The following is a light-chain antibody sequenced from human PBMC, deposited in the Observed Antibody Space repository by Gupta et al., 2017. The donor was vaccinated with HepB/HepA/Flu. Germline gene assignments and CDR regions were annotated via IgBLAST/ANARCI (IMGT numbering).Light chain of an antibody. CDR1: QRPMERDDGNTY. Sequence: GEPASISCTASQRPMERDDGNTYLDWYLQKPGQSPQLLIYTRSYLASGVPDRFSGSGSGTDFTLKISRVEAADVGVYYCTQRIAYPWTFGQGTKVEIK. V-gene: IGKV2-40*01. CDR3: TQRIAYPWT. J-gene: IGKJ1*01. CDR2: TRS.